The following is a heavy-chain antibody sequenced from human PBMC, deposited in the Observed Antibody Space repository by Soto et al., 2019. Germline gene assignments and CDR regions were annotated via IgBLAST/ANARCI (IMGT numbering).Heavy chain of an antibody. J-gene: IGHJ6*02. V-gene: IGHV4-30-4*01. CDR3: ARADYYGSGSYYYYYYGMDV. D-gene: IGHD3-10*01. CDR1: GGSISSGDYY. CDR2: IYYSGST. Sequence: SETLSLTCTVSGGSISSGDYYWSWIRQPPGKGLEWIGYIYYSGSTYYNPSLKSRVTISVDTSKNQFSLKLSSVTAADTAVYYCARADYYGSGSYYYYYYGMDVWGQGTTVT.